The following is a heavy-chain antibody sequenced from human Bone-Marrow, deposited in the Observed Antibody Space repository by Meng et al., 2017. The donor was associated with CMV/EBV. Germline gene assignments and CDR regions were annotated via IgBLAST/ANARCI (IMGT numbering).Heavy chain of an antibody. CDR3: ARRSRDGYMGPDY. CDR2: IKQDGSEK. Sequence: GESLKISCAASGFTFSNYWMTWVRQAPGKGLEWVANIKQDGSEKYYVDSVKGRFTVSRDNSKNTLYLQMNSLRAEDTAVYYCARRSRDGYMGPDYWGQGTLVTVSS. J-gene: IGHJ4*02. D-gene: IGHD5-24*01. V-gene: IGHV3-7*03. CDR1: GFTFSNYW.